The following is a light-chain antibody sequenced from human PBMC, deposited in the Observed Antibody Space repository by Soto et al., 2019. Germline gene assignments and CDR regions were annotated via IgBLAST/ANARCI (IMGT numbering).Light chain of an antibody. CDR3: ETWDSNTRV. CDR1: SGHRSYI. J-gene: IGLJ3*02. CDR2: LEGSGSY. V-gene: IGLV4-60*02. Sequence: QLVLTQSSSASASLGSSVILTCTLSSGHRSYIIAWHQQQPGKAPRYLMKLEGSGSYNKGSGVPDRFSGSSSGADRYLTISNLQFEDEADYYCETWDSNTRVFGGGTKLTVL.